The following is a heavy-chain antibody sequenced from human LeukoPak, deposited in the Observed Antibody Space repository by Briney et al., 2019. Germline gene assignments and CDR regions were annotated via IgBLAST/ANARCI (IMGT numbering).Heavy chain of an antibody. CDR2: ISYDGSNK. J-gene: IGHJ4*02. V-gene: IGHV3-30-3*01. CDR3: ARDKGIAARYFDY. CDR1: GFTFSSYA. D-gene: IGHD6-6*01. Sequence: SGGSLRLSCVASGFTFSSYAMHWVRQAPGKGLEWVAVISYDGSNKYYADSVKGRFTISRDNSKNTLYLQMNSLRAEDTAVYYCARDKGIAARYFDYWGQGTLVTVSS.